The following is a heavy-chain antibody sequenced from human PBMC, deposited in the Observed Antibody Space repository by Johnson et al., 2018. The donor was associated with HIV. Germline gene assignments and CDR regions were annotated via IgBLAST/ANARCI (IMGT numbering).Heavy chain of an antibody. Sequence: EVQLVESGGGVLQPGGSLRLSCSASGFTFSTYAMSWVRQAPGRGLEWVSAISGGGGSTYYADPVKGRFTISRDNSKNTLYLEMNSLRAEDTAVYYCARDGKVGATPRRAFDIWGQGTMVTVSS. D-gene: IGHD1-26*01. J-gene: IGHJ3*02. CDR3: ARDGKVGATPRRAFDI. V-gene: IGHV3-23*04. CDR2: ISGGGGST. CDR1: GFTFSTYA.